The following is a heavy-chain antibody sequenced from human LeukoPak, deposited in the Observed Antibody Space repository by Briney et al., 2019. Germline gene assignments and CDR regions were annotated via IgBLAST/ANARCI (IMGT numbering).Heavy chain of an antibody. J-gene: IGHJ4*02. V-gene: IGHV3-23*01. D-gene: IGHD2-2*01. Sequence: GGYLRLSCAASGFTFSSYAMSWVRQAPGKGLEWVSAISGSGGSTYYADSVKGRFTISRDNSKNTLYLQMNSLRAEDTAVYYCAKDKSVVPASHDYRGQGTLVTVSS. CDR3: AKDKSVVPASHDY. CDR2: ISGSGGST. CDR1: GFTFSSYA.